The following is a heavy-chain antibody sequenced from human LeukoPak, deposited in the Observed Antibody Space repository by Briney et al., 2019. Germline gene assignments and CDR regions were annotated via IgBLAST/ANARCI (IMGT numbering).Heavy chain of an antibody. J-gene: IGHJ5*02. Sequence: SETLSLTCAVSGYSISSGYYWGWIRQPPGKGLEWIGSIYHSGSTYYNPSLKSRVTISVDTSKNQFSLKLSSVTAADTAVYYCARAAWYCSSTSCYHWFDPWGQGTLVTVSS. CDR3: ARAAWYCSSTSCYHWFDP. CDR2: IYHSGST. V-gene: IGHV4-38-2*01. CDR1: GYSISSGYY. D-gene: IGHD2-2*01.